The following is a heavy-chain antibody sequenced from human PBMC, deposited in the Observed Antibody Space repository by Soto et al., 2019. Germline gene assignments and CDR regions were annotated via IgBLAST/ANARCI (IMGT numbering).Heavy chain of an antibody. J-gene: IGHJ6*02. CDR1: GFTFSSYG. V-gene: IGHV3-30*18. D-gene: IGHD6-6*01. Sequence: HPGGSLRLSCAASGFTFSSYGMHWVRQAPGKGLEWVAVISYDGSNKYYADSVKGRFTISRDNSKNTLYLQMNSLRAEDTAVYYCPKDVEALARVGGMDVWGQGTTVTVSS. CDR3: PKDVEALARVGGMDV. CDR2: ISYDGSNK.